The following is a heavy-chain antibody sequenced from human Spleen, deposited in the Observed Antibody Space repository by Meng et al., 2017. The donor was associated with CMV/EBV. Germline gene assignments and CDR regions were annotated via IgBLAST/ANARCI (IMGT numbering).Heavy chain of an antibody. CDR3: ARGYNWNFNGLGV. V-gene: IGHV1-2*02. CDR2: INPNSGGT. J-gene: IGHJ6*02. CDR1: GYTFSSYA. Sequence: ASVKVSCKASGYTFSSYAITWVRQAPGQGLEWMGWINPNSGGTNYAQKFQGRVTMARDTSISTAYMELSRLRSDDTAVYYCARGYNWNFNGLGVWGQGTTVTVSS. D-gene: IGHD1-7*01.